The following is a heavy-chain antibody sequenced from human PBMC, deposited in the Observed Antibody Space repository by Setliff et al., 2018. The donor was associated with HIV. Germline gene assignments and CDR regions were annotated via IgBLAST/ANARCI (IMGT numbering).Heavy chain of an antibody. V-gene: IGHV1-18*01. CDR3: ARYRDSSDPGFYYMDV. D-gene: IGHD3-22*01. Sequence: VSCKTFGYTYTDSRITWVRQAPGQGLEWMGWIDSFKGNTKYAQKFQGRVTMITDTSTNTAYMELKSLRSDDTAVYYCARYRDSSDPGFYYMDVWGKGTTVTVSS. CDR2: IDSFKGNT. CDR1: GYTYTDSR. J-gene: IGHJ6*03.